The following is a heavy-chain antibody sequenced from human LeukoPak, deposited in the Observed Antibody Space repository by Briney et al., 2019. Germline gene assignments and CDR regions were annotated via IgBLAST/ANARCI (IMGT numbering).Heavy chain of an antibody. V-gene: IGHV3-33*01. CDR2: IWNDGSQK. Sequence: GRSLRPSCAASGFTFSSYGMHWVRQAPGKGLEWVAVIWNDGSQKYYADSVKGRFTISRDNSKNTLYLQMNSLRAEDTAVYYCARDKGPYYFDQWGQGTLLTVSS. CDR3: ARDKGPYYFDQ. CDR1: GFTFSSYG. J-gene: IGHJ4*02.